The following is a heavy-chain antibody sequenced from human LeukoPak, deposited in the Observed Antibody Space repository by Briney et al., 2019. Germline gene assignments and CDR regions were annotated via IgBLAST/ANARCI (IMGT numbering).Heavy chain of an antibody. CDR1: GFSFSNYW. CDR3: TRDMGGVMVY. J-gene: IGHJ4*02. CDR2: IKQDGGEK. D-gene: IGHD3-16*01. V-gene: IGHV3-7*01. Sequence: GGSLRLSCAASGFSFSNYWMSWVRQAPGKGPEWVANIKQDGGEKYYVDSVKGRSTISSDNAKNSLYLQMNGLRAEDTAVYYCTRDMGGVMVYWGQGTLVTVSS.